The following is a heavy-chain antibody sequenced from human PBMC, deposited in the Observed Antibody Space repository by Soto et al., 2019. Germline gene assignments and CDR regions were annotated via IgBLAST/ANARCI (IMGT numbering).Heavy chain of an antibody. V-gene: IGHV2-5*02. D-gene: IGHD3-10*01. J-gene: IGHJ4*02. CDR3: ARYYFGSGLYFFDY. CDR1: GFSLNTSGVG. Sequence: QITLKESGPTLVIPTQTLTLTCTFSGFSLNTSGVGVGWIRQPPGEALEWLTLIYWDDDKRYSPSLKTRLTITKDTSKNQVVLTMTNMDPVDTATYYCARYYFGSGLYFFDYWGQGTLVTVSS. CDR2: IYWDDDK.